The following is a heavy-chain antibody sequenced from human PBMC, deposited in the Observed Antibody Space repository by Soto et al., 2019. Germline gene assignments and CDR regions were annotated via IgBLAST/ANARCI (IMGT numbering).Heavy chain of an antibody. CDR3: ARVSRRNTFDV. J-gene: IGHJ3*01. CDR1: GFTFNSYW. CDR2: IKTDGSQK. V-gene: IGHV3-7*01. Sequence: EVQVVESGGGLVQPGGSLRLSCAASGFTFNSYWMTWVRQAPGKGLEWVANIKTDGSQKHSVDSVKGRFTFSRDNGKNSLYLQMNSLRVEDTAVYYCARVSRRNTFDVWGQGTMVTVSS.